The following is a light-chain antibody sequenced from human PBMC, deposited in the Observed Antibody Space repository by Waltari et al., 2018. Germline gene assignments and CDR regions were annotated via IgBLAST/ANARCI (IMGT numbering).Light chain of an antibody. CDR1: SSNIKGHN. Sequence: QSVVTQPPSASGTPGQWVTISCPGSSSNIKGHNVICYQHIPEKAPKLLLYSNSHRRSGVPDRFSASKSGTSASLAITGLQSEDEGDYYCVVWDDSLKSWVIGGGTKLTVL. J-gene: IGLJ3*02. CDR3: VVWDDSLKSWV. V-gene: IGLV1-44*01. CDR2: SNS.